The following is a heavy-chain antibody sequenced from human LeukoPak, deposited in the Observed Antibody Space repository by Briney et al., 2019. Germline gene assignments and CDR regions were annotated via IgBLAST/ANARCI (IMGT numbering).Heavy chain of an antibody. CDR1: GGSISSYY. J-gene: IGHJ6*03. CDR2: IYYSGST. V-gene: IGHV4-59*01. CDR3: ARAGNLVIKDYYYYYYLDV. Sequence: SETLSLTCTVSGGSISSYYWSWLRQPPGKGLEWIGYIYYSGSTNYNPSLKSRVTISVDTSKNQFSLKLSSVTAADTAVYYCARAGNLVIKDYYYYYYLDVWGKGTTVTVSS. D-gene: IGHD3-9*01.